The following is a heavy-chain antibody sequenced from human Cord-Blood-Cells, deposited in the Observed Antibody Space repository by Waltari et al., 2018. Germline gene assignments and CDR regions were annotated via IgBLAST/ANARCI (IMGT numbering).Heavy chain of an antibody. CDR3: ARDPGPIAVAGTSWFDP. CDR2: IIPIFGTA. V-gene: IGHV1-69*01. D-gene: IGHD6-19*01. J-gene: IGHJ5*02. CDR1: GGTFSSYA. Sequence: QVQLVQSGAEVKKPGSSVKVSCKASGGTFSSYAISWVRQAPGQGLEWMGGIIPIFGTATYAQKFQGRVTITADESTSTAYMELSSLRSEDTAVYYCARDPGPIAVAGTSWFDPWGQGTLVTVSS.